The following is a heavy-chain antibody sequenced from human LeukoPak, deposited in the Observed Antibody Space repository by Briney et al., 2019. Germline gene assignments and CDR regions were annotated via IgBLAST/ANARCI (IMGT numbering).Heavy chain of an antibody. J-gene: IGHJ4*02. CDR2: TNPNSGGT. D-gene: IGHD2-21*02. V-gene: IGHV1-2*02. CDR3: ARNSAYCGGDCRYLFDY. Sequence: ASVKVSCKASGYTFTGYYMHWVRQAPGQGLEWMGWTNPNSGGTNYAQKFQGRVTMTRDTSISTAYMELSRLRSDDTAVYYCARNSAYCGGDCRYLFDYWGQGTLVTVSS. CDR1: GYTFTGYY.